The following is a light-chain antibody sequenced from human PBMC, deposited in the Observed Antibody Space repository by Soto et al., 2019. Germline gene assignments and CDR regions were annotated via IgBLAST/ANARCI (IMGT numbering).Light chain of an antibody. CDR2: RNN. V-gene: IGLV1-47*01. CDR1: SSNIGSDY. J-gene: IGLJ1*01. CDR3: AAWDDSPSGYV. Sequence: QSVLTQPPSASGTPGQRVTISCSGSSSNIGSDYVYWYQQFPGTAPKLLIYRNNQRPSGVPDRFSGSKSGTSASLAISGLRSEDEADYYCAAWDDSPSGYVFGTGTKVTVL.